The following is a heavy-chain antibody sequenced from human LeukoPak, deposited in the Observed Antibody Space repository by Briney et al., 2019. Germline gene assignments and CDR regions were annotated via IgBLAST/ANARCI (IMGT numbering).Heavy chain of an antibody. D-gene: IGHD4-17*01. Sequence: PGRSLRLSCAASGFTFSSYAMHWVRQAPGKGLEWVAVISYDGSNKYYADSVKGRFTISRDNSKNTLYLQMNSLRAEDTAVYYCAKDDPNGPHRFQHWGQGTLVTVSS. V-gene: IGHV3-30*04. CDR1: GFTFSSYA. J-gene: IGHJ1*01. CDR2: ISYDGSNK. CDR3: AKDDPNGPHRFQH.